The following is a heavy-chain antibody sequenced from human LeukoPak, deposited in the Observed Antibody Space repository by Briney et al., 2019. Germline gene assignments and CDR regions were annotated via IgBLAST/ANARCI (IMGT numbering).Heavy chain of an antibody. CDR1: GGSFSGYY. D-gene: IGHD3-10*01. J-gene: IGHJ5*02. CDR3: ARGWKYYYGSGSYRWFDP. CDR2: ISHSGST. Sequence: SETLSLTCAVYGGSFSGYYWSWIRQPPGKGLEWIGEISHSGSTNYNPSLKSRVTISVYTSKNQFSLKLSSVTAADTAVYYCARGWKYYYGSGSYRWFDPWGQGTLVTVSS. V-gene: IGHV4-34*01.